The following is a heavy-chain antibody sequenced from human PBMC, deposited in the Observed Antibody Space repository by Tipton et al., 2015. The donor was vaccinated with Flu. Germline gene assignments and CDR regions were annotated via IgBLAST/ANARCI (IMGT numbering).Heavy chain of an antibody. D-gene: IGHD3-3*01. V-gene: IGHV1-69*01. CDR2: IIPIIGTA. CDR1: GGTFSSYA. Sequence: QLVQSGAEVKKPGASVQDSCKASGGTFSSYAISWVRQAPGQGLEWMGGIIPIIGTANYAQKFQGRVTITADESTSTAYMELSSLISEAAAVYYCASALSIFGVAPLGCLFLPWGQGALVAVSS. J-gene: IGHJ5*02. CDR3: ASALSIFGVAPLGCLFLP.